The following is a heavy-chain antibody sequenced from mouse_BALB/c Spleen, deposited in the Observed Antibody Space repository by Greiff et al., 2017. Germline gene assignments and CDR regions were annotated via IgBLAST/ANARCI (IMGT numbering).Heavy chain of an antibody. V-gene: IGHV2-4-1*01. Sequence: QVQLQQSGPGLVQPSQSLSITCTVSGFSLTSYGVHWVRQSPGKGLEWLGVIWSGGSTDYNAAFISRLSISKDNSKSQVFFKMNSLQADDTAIYYCARNGGPYDGYYVGFAYWGQGTLVTVSA. D-gene: IGHD2-3*01. J-gene: IGHJ3*01. CDR1: GFSLTSYG. CDR3: ARNGGPYDGYYVGFAY. CDR2: IWSGGST.